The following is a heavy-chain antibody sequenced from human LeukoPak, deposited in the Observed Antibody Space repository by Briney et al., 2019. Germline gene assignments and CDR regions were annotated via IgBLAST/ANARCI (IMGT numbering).Heavy chain of an antibody. Sequence: SESLSLTCTVSGGSIKSYYWSWIRQPAGEGLEWLGHIFAIGTTNYNASLNSRVTMSVDTSKNQFSLRLASVTAADTAVYYCARVADRFGYNYGIDEYFDYWGQGTLVTVSS. D-gene: IGHD5-18*01. CDR1: GGSIKSYY. V-gene: IGHV4-4*07. CDR2: IFAIGTT. CDR3: ARVADRFGYNYGIDEYFDY. J-gene: IGHJ4*02.